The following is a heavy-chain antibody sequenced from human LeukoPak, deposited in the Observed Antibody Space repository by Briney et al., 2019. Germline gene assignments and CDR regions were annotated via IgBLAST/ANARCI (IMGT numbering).Heavy chain of an antibody. CDR1: GFTFSSYA. Sequence: GGSLRLSCAASGFTFSSYAMSWVRQAPGKGLEWVSYISGSGIKHYADSVKGRFTISRDNAKNSLYLQMNSLRVEDTAVYYCAREDTGVAFDIWGQGTTVTV. D-gene: IGHD2-8*01. CDR3: AREDTGVAFDI. V-gene: IGHV3-48*03. J-gene: IGHJ3*02. CDR2: ISGSGIK.